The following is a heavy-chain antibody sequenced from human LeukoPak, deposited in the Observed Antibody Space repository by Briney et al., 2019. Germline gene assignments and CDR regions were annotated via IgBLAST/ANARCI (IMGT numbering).Heavy chain of an antibody. CDR3: ATNYAVAGPYYFDY. CDR2: IYYSGST. V-gene: IGHV4-59*01. Sequence: SETLSLTCTVSGDSIRSYYWSWIRQPPGKGLEWIGYIYYSGSTNYNPSLKSRVTISLDTSKNQSSLRLNSVTAADTAVYYCATNYAVAGPYYFDYWGQGTLITVSS. J-gene: IGHJ4*02. CDR1: GDSIRSYY. D-gene: IGHD6-19*01.